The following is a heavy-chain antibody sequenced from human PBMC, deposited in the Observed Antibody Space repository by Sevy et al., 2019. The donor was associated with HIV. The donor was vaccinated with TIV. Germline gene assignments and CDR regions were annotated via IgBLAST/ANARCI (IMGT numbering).Heavy chain of an antibody. J-gene: IGHJ5*01. V-gene: IGHV3-30*04. D-gene: IGHD4-17*01. CDR2: ITYDGSNQ. CDR3: AKDHALTTLWVNNWFES. Sequence: GGSLRLSCAASGFTFSSYAMHWVRQAPGKGLEWVAVITYDGSNQYYTDSVKGRFTISRDDSKNTLYLQMNSLRAEDTAVYYCAKDHALTTLWVNNWFESWGQGTLVTVSS. CDR1: GFTFSSYA.